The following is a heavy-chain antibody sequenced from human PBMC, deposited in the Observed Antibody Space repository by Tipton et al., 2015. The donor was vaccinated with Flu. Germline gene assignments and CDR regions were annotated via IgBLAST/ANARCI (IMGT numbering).Heavy chain of an antibody. CDR2: IYYSGST. CDR3: AREVATIGRWFDP. D-gene: IGHD5-12*01. CDR1: GGSLNTYY. J-gene: IGHJ5*02. V-gene: IGHV4-39*07. Sequence: TLSLTCTVSGGSLNTYYWGWIRQHPGKGLEWIASIYYSGSTYYNPSLKSRVTISVDTSKNQFSLKLSAVTAADTAVYYCAREVATIGRWFDPWGQGTLVTVSS.